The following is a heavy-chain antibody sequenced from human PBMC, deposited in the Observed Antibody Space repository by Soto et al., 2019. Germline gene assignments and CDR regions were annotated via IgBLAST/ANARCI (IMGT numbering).Heavy chain of an antibody. Sequence: GGSLRLSCAASGFTFSSYSMNWVRQAPGKGLEWVSYISSSSSTIYYADSVKGRFTISRDNAKNSLYLQMNSLRDEDTAVYYCARGLMDSQNYYYGMDVWGQGTTVTVSS. CDR1: GFTFSSYS. D-gene: IGHD2-2*03. CDR2: ISSSSSTI. CDR3: ARGLMDSQNYYYGMDV. J-gene: IGHJ6*02. V-gene: IGHV3-48*02.